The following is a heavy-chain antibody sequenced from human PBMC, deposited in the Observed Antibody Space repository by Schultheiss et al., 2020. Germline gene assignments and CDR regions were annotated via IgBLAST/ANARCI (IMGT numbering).Heavy chain of an antibody. Sequence: GGSLRLSCAASGFTFSSYSMNWVRQAPGKGLEWVSSISSSSSYIYYADSVKGRFTISRDNAKNSLYLQMNSLRAEDTAVYYCAKHWGHYSDSGSSWFDYWGQGTLVTVYS. CDR2: ISSSSSYI. CDR3: AKHWGHYSDSGSSWFDY. CDR1: GFTFSSYS. D-gene: IGHD3-10*01. J-gene: IGHJ4*02. V-gene: IGHV3-21*04.